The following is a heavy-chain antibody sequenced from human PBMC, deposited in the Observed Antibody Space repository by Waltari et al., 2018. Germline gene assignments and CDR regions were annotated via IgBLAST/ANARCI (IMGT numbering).Heavy chain of an antibody. Sequence: EVQLLESGGGLVQPGGSLRLSCTASGFTFRNYDMNWVRQAPGRGLECVSRLSGSAALTDYADSVKGRFIISRENSKNTLFLQMNSLRAEDTAIYYCAKDLTGWGAFDIWGQGTMVTVSS. V-gene: IGHV3-23*01. CDR2: LSGSAALT. D-gene: IGHD1-20*01. CDR1: GFTFRNYD. J-gene: IGHJ3*02. CDR3: AKDLTGWGAFDI.